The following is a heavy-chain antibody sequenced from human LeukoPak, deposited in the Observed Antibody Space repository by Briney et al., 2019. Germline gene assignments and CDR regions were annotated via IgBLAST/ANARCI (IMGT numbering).Heavy chain of an antibody. Sequence: SETLSLTCAVYGGSFSGYYWSWIRQPPGKGLEWIGEINHSGSTNYNPSLKSRVTISVDTSKNQFSLKLSSVTAADTAVYYCARGSVLRYFDWLLVLSPSRPDVYYFDYWGQGTLVTVSS. V-gene: IGHV4-34*01. CDR3: ARGSVLRYFDWLLVLSPSRPDVYYFDY. J-gene: IGHJ4*02. D-gene: IGHD3-9*01. CDR2: INHSGST. CDR1: GGSFSGYY.